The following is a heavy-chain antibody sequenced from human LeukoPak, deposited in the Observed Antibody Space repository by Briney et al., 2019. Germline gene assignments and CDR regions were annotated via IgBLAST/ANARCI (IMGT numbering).Heavy chain of an antibody. CDR2: IYYNGNT. D-gene: IGHD6-13*01. J-gene: IGHJ5*02. Sequence: SETLSLTCTVSGGSTSGYYWSWIRQPPGQGLEWIGFIYYNGNTNYNPSLKSRVTISIDTSRNQFSLKLNSVTAADTAVYFCAEVHVAAAGMGWFDPWGQGTLVTVSS. CDR1: GGSTSGYY. CDR3: AEVHVAAAGMGWFDP. V-gene: IGHV4-59*01.